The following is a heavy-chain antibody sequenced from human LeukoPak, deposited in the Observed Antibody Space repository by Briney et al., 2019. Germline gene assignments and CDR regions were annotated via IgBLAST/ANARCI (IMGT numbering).Heavy chain of an antibody. Sequence: GGSLRLSCAASGSTFKNNAMTWVRQAPGKGLEWVSAINGGGDDTEYADSVKGRFTISRANSKNTLYLQMNSLRPEDTAVYYCARCTASCYANAFDVWGQGTLLTVSS. CDR3: ARCTASCYANAFDV. D-gene: IGHD2-2*01. V-gene: IGHV3-23*01. CDR1: GSTFKNNA. CDR2: INGGGDDT. J-gene: IGHJ3*01.